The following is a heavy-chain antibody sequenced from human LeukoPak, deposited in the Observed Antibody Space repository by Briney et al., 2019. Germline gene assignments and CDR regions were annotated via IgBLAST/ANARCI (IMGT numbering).Heavy chain of an antibody. CDR2: ISGSGGST. Sequence: QPGGSLRLSCEASGFTFSNFAMTWVRQAPGKGLEWVSAISGSGGSTYYADSVKGRFTISRDNSKNTLYLQMNSLRAEDTAVYYCAKEVKRYCSSTSCSSWFDPWGQGTLVTVSS. CDR1: GFTFSNFA. CDR3: AKEVKRYCSSTSCSSWFDP. J-gene: IGHJ5*02. D-gene: IGHD2-2*01. V-gene: IGHV3-23*01.